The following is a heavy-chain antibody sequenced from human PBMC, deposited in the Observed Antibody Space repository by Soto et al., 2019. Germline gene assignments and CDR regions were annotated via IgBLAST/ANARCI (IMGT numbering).Heavy chain of an antibody. CDR3: ARGEGPLYYYGSGDNFVPLLDY. Sequence: EVQLVESGGGLVQPGGSLRLSCAASGFTFSSYWMSWVRQAPGKGLEWVANIKQDGSEKYYVDSVKGRFTISRDNAKNSLYLQMNSLRAEDTAVYYCARGEGPLYYYGSGDNFVPLLDYWGQGTLVTVSS. CDR1: GFTFSSYW. D-gene: IGHD3-10*01. CDR2: IKQDGSEK. J-gene: IGHJ4*02. V-gene: IGHV3-7*01.